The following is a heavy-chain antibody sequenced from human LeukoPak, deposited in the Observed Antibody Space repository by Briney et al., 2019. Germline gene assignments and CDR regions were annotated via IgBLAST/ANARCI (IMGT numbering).Heavy chain of an antibody. Sequence: ASVKVSCKASGYIFTNYYIHWVRQAPGQGLEWTGIINPSGGSTSYAQKFQGRVTMTRDTSTSTVYMELSSLRSEDTAVYYCAREGPYSDSSRSCFDYWGQGTLVTVSS. V-gene: IGHV1-46*01. J-gene: IGHJ4*02. D-gene: IGHD6-6*01. CDR3: AREGPYSDSSRSCFDY. CDR2: INPSGGST. CDR1: GYIFTNYY.